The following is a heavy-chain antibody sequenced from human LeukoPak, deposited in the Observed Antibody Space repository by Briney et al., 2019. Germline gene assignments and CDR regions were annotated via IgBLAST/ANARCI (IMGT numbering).Heavy chain of an antibody. Sequence: PSETLSLTCAVSGGSISSINWWNWVRQPPGKGLEWIGEIYHSGITNYNPSLKSRVTISVDKSKNPFSLKLSSVTAADTAVYYCARGQWLDFYYMDVWGKGTTVTVSS. CDR3: ARGQWLDFYYMDV. J-gene: IGHJ6*03. V-gene: IGHV4-4*02. D-gene: IGHD6-19*01. CDR1: GGSISSINW. CDR2: IYHSGIT.